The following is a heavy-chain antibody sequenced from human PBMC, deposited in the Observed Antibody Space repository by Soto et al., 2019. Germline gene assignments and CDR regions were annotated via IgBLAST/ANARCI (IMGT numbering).Heavy chain of an antibody. V-gene: IGHV1-18*01. J-gene: IGHJ6*02. D-gene: IGHD3-3*01. CDR2: ISAYNGNT. CDR3: ARGGSAASGGFWSGYYPYYYYYGMDV. Sequence: ASVKVSCKASGYTFTSYGISWVRQAPGQGLEWMGWISAYNGNTNYAQKLQGRVTMTTDTSTSTAYMELRSLRSDDTAVYYCARGGSAASGGFWSGYYPYYYYYGMDVWGQVTTVTVSS. CDR1: GYTFTSYG.